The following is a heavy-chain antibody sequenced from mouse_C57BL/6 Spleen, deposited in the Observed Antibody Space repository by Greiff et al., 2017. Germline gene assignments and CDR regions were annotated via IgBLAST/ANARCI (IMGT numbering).Heavy chain of an antibody. CDR1: GFTFSDYY. V-gene: IGHV5-12*01. CDR3: ARQEGFYYGNYEFAY. D-gene: IGHD2-1*01. J-gene: IGHJ3*01. CDR2: ISNGGGST. Sequence: EVKLMESGGGLVQPGGSLKLSCAASGFTFSDYYMYWVRQTPEKRLEWVAYISNGGGSTYYPDTVKGRFTISRDNAKNTLYLQMSRLKSEDTAMYYCARQEGFYYGNYEFAYWGQGTLVTVSA.